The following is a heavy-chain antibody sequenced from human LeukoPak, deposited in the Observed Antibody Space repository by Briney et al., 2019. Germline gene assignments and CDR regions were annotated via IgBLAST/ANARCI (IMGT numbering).Heavy chain of an antibody. J-gene: IGHJ4*02. Sequence: PGGSLRLSCAASGFTFSSYSMNWVRQAPGEGLEWVSSITSSSSSLYYADSVKGRFTISRDNAKNSLYLQMNSLRAEDTAVYYCARDLAAAAYWGQGAQVTVSS. CDR1: GFTFSSYS. CDR2: ITSSSSSL. CDR3: ARDLAAAAY. V-gene: IGHV3-21*06. D-gene: IGHD6-13*01.